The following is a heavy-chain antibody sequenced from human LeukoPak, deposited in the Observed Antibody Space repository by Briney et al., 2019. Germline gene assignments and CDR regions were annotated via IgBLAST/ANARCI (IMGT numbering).Heavy chain of an antibody. J-gene: IGHJ4*02. CDR2: ISPSGSST. CDR1: GYIFTSYY. D-gene: IGHD1-26*01. CDR3: ARAHSPITVGATSDFDY. Sequence: GASVKVSCKASGYIFTSYYMYWVRQAPGQGLEWIGIISPSGSSTIYAQKFQGRVTITRDTSASTAYMELSSLRSEDMAVYYCARAHSPITVGATSDFDYWGQGTLVTVSS. V-gene: IGHV1-46*01.